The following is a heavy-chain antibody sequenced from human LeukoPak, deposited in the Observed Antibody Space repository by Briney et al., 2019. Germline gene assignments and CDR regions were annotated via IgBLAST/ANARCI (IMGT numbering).Heavy chain of an antibody. D-gene: IGHD5-12*01. V-gene: IGHV3-7*01. CDR3: ASPRGYGYYFDY. CDR1: GLTFSSYW. Sequence: GGSLRLSCAASGLTFSSYWMSWVRQAPGKGPEWVANIKQDGSEKYYVDSVKGRFTISRDNAKNSLYLQMNSLRAEDTAVYYCASPRGYGYYFDYWGQGTLVTVSS. J-gene: IGHJ4*02. CDR2: IKQDGSEK.